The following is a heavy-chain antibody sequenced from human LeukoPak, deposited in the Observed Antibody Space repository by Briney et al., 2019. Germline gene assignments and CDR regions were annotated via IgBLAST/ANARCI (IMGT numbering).Heavy chain of an antibody. CDR2: IRSKAYGGTT. CDR1: GFTFGDYA. Sequence: GGSLRLSCTASGFTFGDYAMSWFRQAPGKGLEWVGFIRSKAYGGTTEYAASVKGRFTISRDDSKSIAYLQMNSLKTEDTAVYYCTRDIRTHSYGKPLYYFDYWGQGTLVTVSS. D-gene: IGHD5-18*01. J-gene: IGHJ4*02. V-gene: IGHV3-49*03. CDR3: TRDIRTHSYGKPLYYFDY.